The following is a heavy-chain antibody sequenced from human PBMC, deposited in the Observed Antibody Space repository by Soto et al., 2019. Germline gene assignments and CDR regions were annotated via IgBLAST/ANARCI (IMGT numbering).Heavy chain of an antibody. CDR2: MNPNSGNT. J-gene: IGHJ6*03. V-gene: IGHV1-8*02. CDR3: ARRDYDFWSGSYYYYMDV. Sequence: ASVKVSCKASGYTFTSYGISWVRQATGQGLEWMGWMNPNSGNTGYAQKFQGRVTMTSNTSISTAYMELSSLRSEDTAVYYFARRDYDFWSGSYYYYMDVWGKGTTVTVS. CDR1: GYTFTSYG. D-gene: IGHD3-3*01.